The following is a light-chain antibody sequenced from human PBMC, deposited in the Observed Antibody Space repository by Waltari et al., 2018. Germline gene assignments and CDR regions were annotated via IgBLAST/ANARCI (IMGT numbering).Light chain of an antibody. CDR2: GAS. CDR3: QHYNNGPLT. J-gene: IGKJ4*01. Sequence: DIVMTQSPSPLSVSPGERATLSCRASQSVSSSLAWYQQKPGQPPRLLISGASSRHTAIPTRFSGSGSGTEFTLTISGLQAEDVAVYYCQHYNNGPLTFGGGTKVDIK. CDR1: QSVSSS. V-gene: IGKV3-15*01.